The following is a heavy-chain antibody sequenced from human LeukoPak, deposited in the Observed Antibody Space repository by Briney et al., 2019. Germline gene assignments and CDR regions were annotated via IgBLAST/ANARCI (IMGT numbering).Heavy chain of an antibody. J-gene: IGHJ6*03. CDR1: GGSISSYY. V-gene: IGHV4-4*07. CDR3: ARGDGYNLREPPYYYYYMDV. Sequence: PSETLSLTCTVSGGSISSYYWSWIRQPAGKGLEWIGRIYTSGSTNYNPSLKSRVTMSVDTSKNQFSLKLSSVTAADTAVYYCARGDGYNLREPPYYYYYMDVWGKGTTVTVSS. D-gene: IGHD5-24*01. CDR2: IYTSGST.